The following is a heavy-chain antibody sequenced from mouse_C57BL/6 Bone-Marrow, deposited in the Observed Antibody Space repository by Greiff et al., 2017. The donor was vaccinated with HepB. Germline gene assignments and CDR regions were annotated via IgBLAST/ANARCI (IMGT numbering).Heavy chain of an antibody. CDR2: NYPGDGDT. V-gene: IGHV1-82*01. CDR3: ARDYYGSSYAMDY. Sequence: QVQLQQSGPELVKPGASVKISCKASGYSFSSSWMNWVKQRPGKGLEWIGRNYPGDGDTNYNGKFKGKATLTADKSSSPAYMQLSSLTSEDSAVYFCARDYYGSSYAMDYWGQGTSVTVSS. J-gene: IGHJ4*01. D-gene: IGHD1-1*01. CDR1: GYSFSSSW.